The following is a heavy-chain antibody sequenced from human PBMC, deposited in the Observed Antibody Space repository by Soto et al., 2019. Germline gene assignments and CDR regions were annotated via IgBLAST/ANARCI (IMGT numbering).Heavy chain of an antibody. D-gene: IGHD2-15*01. J-gene: IGHJ6*02. CDR3: AARVVVAATKGYGMDV. CDR1: GFTFTSSA. Sequence: VASVKVSCKASGFTFTSSAVQWVRQARGQRLEWIGWIVVGSGNTNYAQKFQERVTITRDMSTSTAYMELSSLRSEDTAVYYCAARVVVAATKGYGMDVWGQGTTVTVSS. CDR2: IVVGSGNT. V-gene: IGHV1-58*01.